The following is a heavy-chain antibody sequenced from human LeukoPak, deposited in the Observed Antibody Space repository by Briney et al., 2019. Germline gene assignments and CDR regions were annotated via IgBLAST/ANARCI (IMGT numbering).Heavy chain of an antibody. J-gene: IGHJ4*02. CDR2: IYYSGST. V-gene: IGHV4-30-2*03. D-gene: IGHD3-10*01. CDR1: GGSISSGGYS. Sequence: KASETLSLTCAVSGGSISSGGYSWSWIRQPPGRGLEWIGYIYYSGSTNYNPSLKSRVTISVDTSKNQFSLKLSSVTAADTAVYYCARQGYYGSGSYTRFDYWGQGTLVTVSS. CDR3: ARQGYYGSGSYTRFDY.